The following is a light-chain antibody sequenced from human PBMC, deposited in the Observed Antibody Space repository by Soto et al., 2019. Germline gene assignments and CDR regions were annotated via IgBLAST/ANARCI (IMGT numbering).Light chain of an antibody. CDR2: SGS. CDR3: MQALQIPNT. V-gene: IGKV2-28*01. Sequence: DIVLTQSPLSLPVTPGEPASISCRSSQSLLHSNGRNYLDWYVQRPGQSPQLLIYSGSNRASGVPDRFSGSGSGTDFTLKISRVEAEDVGVYYCMQALQIPNTFGLGTKLEIK. J-gene: IGKJ2*01. CDR1: QSLLHSNGRNY.